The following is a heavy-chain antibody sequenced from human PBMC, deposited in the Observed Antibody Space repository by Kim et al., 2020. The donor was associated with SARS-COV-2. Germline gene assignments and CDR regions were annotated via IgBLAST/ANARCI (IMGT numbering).Heavy chain of an antibody. CDR3: AGGGGIAVAASPFSFDY. D-gene: IGHD6-19*01. V-gene: IGHV3-30*03. J-gene: IGHJ4*01. Sequence: GGSLRLSCAASGFTFSSYGMHWVRQAPGKGLEWVALISYDGSNKYYADSVKGRFTISRDNSKNTLYLQMNSLRAEDTAVYYCAGGGGIAVAASPFSFDYWGHGTLVTVSS. CDR1: GFTFSSYG. CDR2: ISYDGSNK.